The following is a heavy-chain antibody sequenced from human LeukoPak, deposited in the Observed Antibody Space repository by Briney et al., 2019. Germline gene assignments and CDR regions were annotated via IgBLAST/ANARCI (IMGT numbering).Heavy chain of an antibody. D-gene: IGHD3-10*01. CDR3: ARDYYYGSRSPNNCYGMDV. V-gene: IGHV3-23*01. J-gene: IGHJ6*02. CDR1: GFTFSSYA. CDR2: ISGSGGST. Sequence: GGSLRLSCAASGFTFSSYAMSWVRQAPGKGLEWVSAISGSGGSTYYADSVKGRFIISRDNSKNTLYLQMNSLTADDTAVYYCARDYYYGSRSPNNCYGMDVWGQGATVTVSS.